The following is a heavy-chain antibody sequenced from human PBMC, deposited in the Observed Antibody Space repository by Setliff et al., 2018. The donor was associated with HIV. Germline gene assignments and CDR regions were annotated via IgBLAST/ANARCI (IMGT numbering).Heavy chain of an antibody. CDR1: GYSFSRFP. Sequence: GASVKVSCKASGYSFSRFPINWVRQAPGQGLEWMGWINTNSWIPTYAQGFTGRFVFSLDTTVRTAYLEISDLRADDTGVYYCARDSSEYFDFSSGDFHYMDVWGKGTTVTVSS. CDR3: ARDSSEYFDFSSGDFHYMDV. J-gene: IGHJ6*03. D-gene: IGHD3-3*01. V-gene: IGHV7-4-1*02. CDR2: INTNSWIP.